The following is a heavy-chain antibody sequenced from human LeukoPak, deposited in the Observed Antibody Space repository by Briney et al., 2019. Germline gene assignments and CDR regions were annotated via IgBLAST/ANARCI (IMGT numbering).Heavy chain of an antibody. J-gene: IGHJ6*02. D-gene: IGHD3-22*01. Sequence: SETLSLTCTVSGGSISSYYWSWIRQPAGKGLEWIGRIHTSGSTNYNPSLKSRVTMSVDTSKNQFSLKLGSVTAADTAVYYCARLPYYYDSSGYSLSYYYGMDVWGQGTTVTVSS. CDR2: IHTSGST. V-gene: IGHV4-4*07. CDR1: GGSISSYY. CDR3: ARLPYYYDSSGYSLSYYYGMDV.